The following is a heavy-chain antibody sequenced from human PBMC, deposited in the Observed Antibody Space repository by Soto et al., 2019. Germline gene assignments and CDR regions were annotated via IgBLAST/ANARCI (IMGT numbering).Heavy chain of an antibody. V-gene: IGHV3-30*18. CDR1: GFTFSSYG. J-gene: IGHJ4*02. D-gene: IGHD6-19*01. CDR2: ISYDGSNK. CDR3: AKDRGRSSGWLPVGDY. Sequence: QVQLVESGGGVVQPGRSLRLSCAASGFTFSSYGMHWVRQAPGKGLEWVAVISYDGSNKYYADSVKGRFTISRDNSKNALYLQMSSLRAEDTAVYYCAKDRGRSSGWLPVGDYWGQGTLVTVSS.